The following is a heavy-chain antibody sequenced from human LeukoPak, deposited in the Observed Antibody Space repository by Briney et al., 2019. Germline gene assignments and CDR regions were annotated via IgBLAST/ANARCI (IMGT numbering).Heavy chain of an antibody. J-gene: IGHJ4*02. CDR1: GYTFTSYG. Sequence: GASVKVSCKASGYTFTSYGISWVRQAPGQGLEWMGWISAYNGNTNYAQKLQGRVTMTTDTSTSTAYMELSSLRSEDTAVYYCARDGVGATTDPWLDYWGQGTLVTVSS. CDR3: ARDGVGATTDPWLDY. CDR2: ISAYNGNT. D-gene: IGHD1-26*01. V-gene: IGHV1-18*01.